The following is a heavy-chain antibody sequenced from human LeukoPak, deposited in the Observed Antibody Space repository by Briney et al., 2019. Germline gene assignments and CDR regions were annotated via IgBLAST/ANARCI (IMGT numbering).Heavy chain of an antibody. CDR1: GYTFTSYG. V-gene: IGHV1-18*04. CDR2: FSAYNGNT. CDR3: ARDHVGGIAAAATARY. J-gene: IGHJ4*02. D-gene: IGHD6-13*01. Sequence: ASVKVSCKASGYTFTSYGISWVRQAPGQGLEWMGWFSAYNGNTNYAQKLQGRVTMTTDTSTSTAYMELRSLRSDDTAVYYCARDHVGGIAAAATARYWGQGTLVTVPS.